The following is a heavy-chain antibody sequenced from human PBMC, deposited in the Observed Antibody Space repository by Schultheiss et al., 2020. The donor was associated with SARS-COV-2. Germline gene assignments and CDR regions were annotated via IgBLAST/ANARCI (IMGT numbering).Heavy chain of an antibody. D-gene: IGHD1-26*01. J-gene: IGHJ5*02. Sequence: SGPTLVKPTQTLTLTCTFSGFSLSNARMGVSWIRQPPGKALEWLARIDWDDDKYYSTSLKTRLTISKDTSKNQVVLTMTNMDPVDTATYYCAHTSGSYWVGWFDPWGQGTLVTVAS. CDR3: AHTSGSYWVGWFDP. CDR1: GFSLSNARMG. CDR2: IDWDDDK. V-gene: IGHV2-70*12.